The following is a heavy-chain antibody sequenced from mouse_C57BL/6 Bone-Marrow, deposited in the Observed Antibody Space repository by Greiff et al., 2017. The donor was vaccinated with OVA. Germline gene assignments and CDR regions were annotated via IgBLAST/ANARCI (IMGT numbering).Heavy chain of an antibody. CDR1: GYTFTTYP. CDR2: FHPYNDDT. CDR3: ARRTPSVEGYFDV. J-gene: IGHJ1*03. V-gene: IGHV1-47*01. Sequence: VQLQESGAELVKPGASVKMSCKASGYTFTTYPIEWMKQNHGKSLEWIGNFHPYNDDTKYNEKFKGKATLTVEKSSSTVYLELSRLTSDDSAVYYCARRTPSVEGYFDVWGTGTTVTVSS.